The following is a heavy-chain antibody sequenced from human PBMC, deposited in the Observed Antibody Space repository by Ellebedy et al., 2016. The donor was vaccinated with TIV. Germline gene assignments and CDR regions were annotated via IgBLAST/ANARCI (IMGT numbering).Heavy chain of an antibody. D-gene: IGHD5-18*01. V-gene: IGHV4-34*01. Sequence: MPSETLSLTCAVSRGSFSRYYWNWIRQSPGKGLEWIGEINDTGNTNYNPSLRSRVTISVDTSKKQFSLNLNSVPAADTAVYFCARDGFVARRGYNSGYYFDFWGQGSLVTVSS. CDR1: RGSFSRYY. CDR2: INDTGNT. CDR3: ARDGFVARRGYNSGYYFDF. J-gene: IGHJ4*02.